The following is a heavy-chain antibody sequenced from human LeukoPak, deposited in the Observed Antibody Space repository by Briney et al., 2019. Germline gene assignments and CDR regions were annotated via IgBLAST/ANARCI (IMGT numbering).Heavy chain of an antibody. CDR2: ISAYNGNT. J-gene: IGHJ4*02. CDR1: GYTFTSYG. V-gene: IGHV1-18*04. CDR3: ARDRYYGSGSYYYFDY. Sequence: ASVKVSCKASGYTFTSYGISWVRQAPGQGLEWMGWISAYNGNTNYAQKLQGRVTMTTDTSTSTAYMELRSLRSDDTAVYYCARDRYYGSGSYYYFDYWGQGTLVTVSS. D-gene: IGHD3-10*01.